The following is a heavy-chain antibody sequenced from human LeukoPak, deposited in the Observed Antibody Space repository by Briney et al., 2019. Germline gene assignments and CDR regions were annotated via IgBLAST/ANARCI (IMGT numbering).Heavy chain of an antibody. Sequence: SQTLSLTCAVSGGSISSGGYSWSWIRQPPGKGLEWIGYIYHSGSTYYNPSLKSRVTISVDTSKNQFSLKLSSVTAADTAVYYCARGGWEDCSSTSCYHSNQNWFDPWGQGTLVTVSS. CDR3: ARGGWEDCSSTSCYHSNQNWFDP. J-gene: IGHJ5*02. V-gene: IGHV4-30-2*01. CDR2: IYHSGST. CDR1: GGSISSGGYS. D-gene: IGHD2-2*01.